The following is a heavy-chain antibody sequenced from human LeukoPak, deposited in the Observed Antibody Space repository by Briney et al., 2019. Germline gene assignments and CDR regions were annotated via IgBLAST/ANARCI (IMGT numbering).Heavy chain of an antibody. V-gene: IGHV3-30*18. CDR1: GFIFSSHA. Sequence: GGSLRLSCAASGFIFSSHAMHWVRQAPGKGLEWVAFISYDGSNKYYADSVKGRFTISRDNSKNMLYLQMNSLRAEDTAIYFCAKGGFGGYDYWGQGTLVTVSS. J-gene: IGHJ4*02. CDR3: AKGGFGGYDY. D-gene: IGHD2-15*01. CDR2: ISYDGSNK.